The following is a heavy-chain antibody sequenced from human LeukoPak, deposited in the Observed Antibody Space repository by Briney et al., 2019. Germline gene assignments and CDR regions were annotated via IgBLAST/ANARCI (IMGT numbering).Heavy chain of an antibody. J-gene: IGHJ4*02. D-gene: IGHD1-26*01. CDR3: AKQSAGVTTGYFDC. CDR1: GFTFSSYA. V-gene: IGHV3-23*01. CDR2: ISDSAGST. Sequence: PGGSLRLSCAASGFTFSSYAMSWVRQAPGKGLEWASAISDSAGSTYYADSVKGRFTISRDNSKNTLYLQMNSLRAEDTAVYYCAKQSAGVTTGYFDCWGQGTLVTVSS.